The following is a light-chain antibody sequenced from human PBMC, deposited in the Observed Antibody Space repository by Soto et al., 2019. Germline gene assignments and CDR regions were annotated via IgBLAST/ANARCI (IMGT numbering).Light chain of an antibody. CDR1: QSVSSSY. V-gene: IGKV3-20*01. CDR2: GAC. J-gene: IGKJ1*01. CDR3: TLSGSSSWT. Sequence: EIVLTKSPGTLSLSPGERATLSCRASQSVSSSYLAWYQHNPGQAPRLLIYGACSRATGIKDRFSGSGSGTDFTLRICRMEPEDCAVDYCTLSGSSSWT.